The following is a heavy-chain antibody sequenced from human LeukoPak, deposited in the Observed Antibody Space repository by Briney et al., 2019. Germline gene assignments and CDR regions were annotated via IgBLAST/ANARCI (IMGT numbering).Heavy chain of an antibody. CDR1: GYTLTELS. D-gene: IGHD3-10*02. V-gene: IGHV1-24*01. CDR2: FDPEDAET. CDR3: ATAVFGATFDY. Sequence: ASVKVSCKVSGYTLTELSIHWVRQAPGKGLEWMGYFDPEDAETIYAQKFQGRVTMTEDTSTDTAYMDLSSLRSEDTAVYYCATAVFGATFDYWGQGTLVIVSS. J-gene: IGHJ4*02.